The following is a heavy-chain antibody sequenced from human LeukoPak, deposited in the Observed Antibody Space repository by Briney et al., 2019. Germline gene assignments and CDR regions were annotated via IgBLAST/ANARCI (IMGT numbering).Heavy chain of an antibody. J-gene: IGHJ3*02. Sequence: WASVKVSCKASGYTFTGYYMHWVRQAPGQGLEWMGWINPNSGGTNYAQKFQGRVTMTRDKSIRTAYMELSRQTSDDTAVYYCARNIWFGESADAFDIWGQGTMVTVSS. CDR3: ARNIWFGESADAFDI. D-gene: IGHD3-10*01. CDR1: GYTFTGYY. V-gene: IGHV1-2*02. CDR2: INPNSGGT.